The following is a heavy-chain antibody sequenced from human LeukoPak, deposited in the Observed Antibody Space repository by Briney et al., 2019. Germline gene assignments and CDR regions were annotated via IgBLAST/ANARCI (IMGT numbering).Heavy chain of an antibody. CDR1: GFTFSDSY. CDR3: ARGDTIYHFWGGCDY. J-gene: IGHJ4*02. Sequence: PGGSLRLSCAASGFTFSDSYMSWIRQAPGKGLEWVSYISSSSNVIYYTDSVKGRFTISRDNARNLLSLQMNSLRAEDTSVYYCARGDTIYHFWGGCDYWGQGSLVTVSS. CDR2: ISSSSNVI. D-gene: IGHD3-3*01. V-gene: IGHV3-11*04.